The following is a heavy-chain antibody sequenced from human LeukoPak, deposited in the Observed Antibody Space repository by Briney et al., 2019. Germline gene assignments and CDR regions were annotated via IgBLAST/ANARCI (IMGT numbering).Heavy chain of an antibody. CDR3: ARVPRFLEWLFFDY. CDR1: GGTFSSYA. D-gene: IGHD3-3*01. V-gene: IGHV1-69*13. J-gene: IGHJ4*02. CDR2: IIPIFGTA. Sequence: ASVKVSCKASGGTFSSYAISWVRQAPGQGLEWMGGIIPIFGTANYAQKFQGRVTITADESTSTAYMELSSLRSEDTAVYYCARVPRFLEWLFFDYWGQGTLVTVSS.